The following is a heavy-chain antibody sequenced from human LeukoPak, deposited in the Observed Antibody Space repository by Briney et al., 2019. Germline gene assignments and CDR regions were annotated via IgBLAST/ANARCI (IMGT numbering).Heavy chain of an antibody. CDR1: GDSVSSNSAA. Sequence: SQTLSLTCAISGDSVSSNSAAWNWIRQSPSRGLEWLGRTYYRSKWYNDYAVSVKSRITINPDTSKNQFSLQLNSVTPEDTAVYYCVRTKYCSGGSCYYGMDVWGQGTTVTVSS. CDR3: VRTKYCSGGSCYYGMDV. J-gene: IGHJ6*02. D-gene: IGHD2-15*01. V-gene: IGHV6-1*01. CDR2: TYYRSKWYN.